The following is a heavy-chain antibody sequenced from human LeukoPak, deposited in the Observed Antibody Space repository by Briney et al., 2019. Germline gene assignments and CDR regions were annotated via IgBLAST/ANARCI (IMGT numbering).Heavy chain of an antibody. CDR3: ARELGSGGSSSWYSVWGDYFDY. Sequence: SVKVSCKASGCTFSSYAISWVRQAPGQGLEWMGGIIPIFGTANYAQKFTGRVTITADESTSTAYMGLSSLRSEDTAVYYCARELGSGGSSSWYSVWGDYFDYWGQGALVTVSS. D-gene: IGHD6-13*01. CDR2: IIPIFGTA. J-gene: IGHJ4*02. V-gene: IGHV1-69*13. CDR1: GCTFSSYA.